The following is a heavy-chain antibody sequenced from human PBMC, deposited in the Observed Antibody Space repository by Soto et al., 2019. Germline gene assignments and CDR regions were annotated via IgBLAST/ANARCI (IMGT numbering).Heavy chain of an antibody. CDR3: ATDQYNWNYYYYYGMDA. D-gene: IGHD1-20*01. CDR1: GYTFTGYY. V-gene: IGHV1-2*02. CDR2: INPNSGGT. Sequence: ASVKVSCKASGYTFTGYYMHWVRQAPGQGLEWMGWINPNSGGTNYAQKFQGRVTMTRDTSISTAYMELSRLRSDDTAVYYCATDQYNWNYYYYYGMDAWGQGTTVTVSS. J-gene: IGHJ6*02.